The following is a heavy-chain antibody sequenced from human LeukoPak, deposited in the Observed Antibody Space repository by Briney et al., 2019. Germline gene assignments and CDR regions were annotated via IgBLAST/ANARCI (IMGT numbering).Heavy chain of an antibody. CDR1: GFTFSSYS. V-gene: IGHV3-48*01. J-gene: IGHJ4*02. CDR3: RGVRGGTEADY. D-gene: IGHD3-10*01. CDR2: ISSSSRFT. Sequence: PGGSLRLSCAASGFTFSSYSMNWVRQAPGKGLEWVSYISSSSRFTYYAASVKGRFTISRDNAKNSLYLQMNSLRAEDTAVYYCRGVRGGTEADYWGQGTLVTVSS.